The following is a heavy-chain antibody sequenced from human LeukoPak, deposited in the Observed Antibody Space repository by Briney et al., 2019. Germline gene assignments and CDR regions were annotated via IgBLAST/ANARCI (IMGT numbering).Heavy chain of an antibody. CDR1: GLIVSGNQ. V-gene: IGHV3-53*01. Sequence: PGGSLRLSCAASGLIVSGNQMHWVRLAPGKGPEWVSVIFPGGTIYYADSVKGRFIISRDSSKNTLYLQMNSLRAEDTAVYYCARDLGGSGYYGYWGQGTLVTVSS. D-gene: IGHD3-22*01. J-gene: IGHJ4*02. CDR3: ARDLGGSGYYGY. CDR2: IFPGGTI.